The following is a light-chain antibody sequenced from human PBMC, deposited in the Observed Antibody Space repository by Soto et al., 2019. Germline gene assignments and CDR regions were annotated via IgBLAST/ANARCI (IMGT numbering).Light chain of an antibody. J-gene: IGKJ4*01. CDR2: SAS. V-gene: IGKV1-9*01. Sequence: DIQLTQSPSVLSASVGDTVTITCRASQALSNYLAWYQQKPGKAPDLQIYSASTLQSGVPSRFSGSGSETEFSLTIRALQPEDFATYYCQQLSRYPLTFGGGTKVDIK. CDR3: QQLSRYPLT. CDR1: QALSNY.